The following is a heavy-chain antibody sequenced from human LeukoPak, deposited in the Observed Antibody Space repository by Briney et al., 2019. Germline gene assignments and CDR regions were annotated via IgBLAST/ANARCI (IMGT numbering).Heavy chain of an antibody. V-gene: IGHV1-2*02. CDR1: GYTFTGYY. CDR2: INPNSGVT. Sequence: AASVKVSCKASGYTFTGYYMHWVRQAPGQGLEWMGWINPNSGVTNYAQKFQGRVTMTRDTSISTAYMELSRLRSDDTAVYYCARQTFPFLIAKTGGDAFDIWSQGTMVTVSS. J-gene: IGHJ3*02. CDR3: ARQTFPFLIAKTGGDAFDI. D-gene: IGHD3-16*01.